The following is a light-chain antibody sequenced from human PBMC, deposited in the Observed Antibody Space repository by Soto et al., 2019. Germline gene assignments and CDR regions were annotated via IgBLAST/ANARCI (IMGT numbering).Light chain of an antibody. CDR1: QSASGSY. V-gene: IGKV3-20*01. Sequence: EIVLTQSPGTLSLSPGERATLSCRASQSASGSYLAWYQQKPGQAPRLLIYRASSRATGIPYRFSGSGFGTDFTVTISRLEPEDFAVYYCQQYGSSPRSFTFRQGTKVEI. CDR2: RAS. J-gene: IGKJ1*01. CDR3: QQYGSSPRSFT.